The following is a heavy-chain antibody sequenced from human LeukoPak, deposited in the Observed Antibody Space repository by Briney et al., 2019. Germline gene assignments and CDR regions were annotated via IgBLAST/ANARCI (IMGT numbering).Heavy chain of an antibody. Sequence: PGGSLRLSCAASGFTFSGYWMSWVRQAPGKGLEWVANIKQDGSEKYYVDSVKGRFTISRDNAKNSLYLQMNSLRAEDTAVYYCAREGSGYYTDYWGQGTLVTVSS. CDR3: AREGSGYYTDY. D-gene: IGHD3-22*01. CDR2: IKQDGSEK. CDR1: GFTFSGYW. V-gene: IGHV3-7*05. J-gene: IGHJ4*02.